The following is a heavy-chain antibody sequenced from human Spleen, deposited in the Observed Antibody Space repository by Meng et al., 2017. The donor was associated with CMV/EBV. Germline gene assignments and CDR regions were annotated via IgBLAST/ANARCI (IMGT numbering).Heavy chain of an antibody. CDR2: INHSGST. J-gene: IGHJ4*02. Sequence: GSLRLSCAVYGGSFSGYYWSWIRQPPGKGLEWIGEINHSGSTNYNPSLKSRVTISVDASKNQFSLKLTSVTAADTAVYYCARDPSPSLPAFDYWGQGALVTVSS. CDR1: GGSFSGYY. V-gene: IGHV4-34*01. D-gene: IGHD2-2*01. CDR3: ARDPSPSLPAFDY.